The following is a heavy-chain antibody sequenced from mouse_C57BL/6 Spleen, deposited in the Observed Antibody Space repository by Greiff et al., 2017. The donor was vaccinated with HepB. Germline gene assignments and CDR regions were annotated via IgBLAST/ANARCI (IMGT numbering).Heavy chain of an antibody. J-gene: IGHJ4*01. V-gene: IGHV5-17*01. CDR1: GFTFSDYG. CDR2: ISSGSSTI. CDR3: ARTSSYYGYDYAMDY. D-gene: IGHD2-9*01. Sequence: DVHLVESGGGLVKPGGSLKLSCAASGFTFSDYGMHWVRQAPEKGLEWVAYISSGSSTIYYADTVKGRFTISRDNAKNTLFLQMTSLRSEDTAMYYCARTSSYYGYDYAMDYWGQGTSVTVSS.